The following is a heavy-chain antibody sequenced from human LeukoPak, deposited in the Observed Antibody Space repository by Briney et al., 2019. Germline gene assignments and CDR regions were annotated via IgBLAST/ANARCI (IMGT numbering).Heavy chain of an antibody. Sequence: SETLSLTCTVSGGSISSYYWSWVRQPPGKGLEWIGYIYYSGSTNYNPSLKGRVTISVDTSKNQFSLKLSSVTAADTAVYFCARHEGLARPFDYWGQGTLVPVSS. CDR2: IYYSGST. CDR1: GGSISSYY. CDR3: ARHEGLARPFDY. D-gene: IGHD6-19*01. V-gene: IGHV4-59*01. J-gene: IGHJ4*02.